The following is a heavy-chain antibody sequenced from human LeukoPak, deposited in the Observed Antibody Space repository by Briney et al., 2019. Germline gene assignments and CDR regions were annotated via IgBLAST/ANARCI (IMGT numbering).Heavy chain of an antibody. V-gene: IGHV3-30*02. J-gene: IGHJ4*02. CDR2: IRYDGSNK. CDR1: GFTFSSYG. Sequence: PGGSLRLSCAASGFTFSSYGLHWVRQAPGKGLEWVAVIRYDGSNKYYADSVKGRFTISRDDSKNTLYLQMNSLRAEDTAVYYCAKGPADYGDDLFDCWGQGTLVTVSS. CDR3: AKGPADYGDDLFDC. D-gene: IGHD4-17*01.